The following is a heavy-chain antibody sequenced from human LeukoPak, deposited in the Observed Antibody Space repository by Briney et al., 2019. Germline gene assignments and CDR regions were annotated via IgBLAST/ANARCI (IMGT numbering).Heavy chain of an antibody. J-gene: IGHJ4*02. V-gene: IGHV1-24*01. CDR3: ATEGRDGYNFDY. D-gene: IGHD5-24*01. Sequence: ASVKVSCKVSGYTLTELSMHWVRQAPGKGLEWMGGFDPEVGKTIYAQKFQGRVTMTEDTSTDTAYMELSSLRSEDTAVYYCATEGRDGYNFDYWGQGTLVTVSS. CDR2: FDPEVGKT. CDR1: GYTLTELS.